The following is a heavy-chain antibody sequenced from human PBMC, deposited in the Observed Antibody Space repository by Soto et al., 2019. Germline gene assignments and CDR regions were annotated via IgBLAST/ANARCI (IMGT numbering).Heavy chain of an antibody. Sequence: GGSLRLSCGASGVTFSSYAMSWVRQAPEKGLEWVSTITETGDATSYADSVKGRFTISRDNSKGTLYLQMNSLRVEDTAFYYCAVRGRYRSFDYWGQGTLVTVSS. CDR3: AVRGRYRSFDY. CDR1: GVTFSSYA. D-gene: IGHD3-16*02. CDR2: ITETGDAT. J-gene: IGHJ4*02. V-gene: IGHV3-23*01.